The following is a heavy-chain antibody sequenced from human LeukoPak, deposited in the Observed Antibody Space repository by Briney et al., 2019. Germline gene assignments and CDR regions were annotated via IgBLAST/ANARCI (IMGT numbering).Heavy chain of an antibody. CDR2: IYHSGST. CDR1: GGSISSGGYS. CDR3: ARASLGYSYGQGAFDI. J-gene: IGHJ3*02. Sequence: PSETLSLTCAVPGGSISSGGYSWSWIRQPPGKGLEWIGYIYHSGSTYYNPSLKSRVTISVDRSKNQFSLKLSSVTAADTAVYYCARASLGYSYGQGAFDIWGQGKMVTVSS. D-gene: IGHD5-18*01. V-gene: IGHV4-30-2*01.